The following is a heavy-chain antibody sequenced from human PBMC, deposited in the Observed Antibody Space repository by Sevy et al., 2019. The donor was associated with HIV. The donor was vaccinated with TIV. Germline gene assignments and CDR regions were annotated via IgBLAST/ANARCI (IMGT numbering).Heavy chain of an antibody. CDR1: GFTFTSYE. CDR3: ARDLPPSATTVPHFDC. D-gene: IGHD4-17*01. V-gene: IGHV3-48*03. Sequence: GGSLRLSCAASGFTFTSYEMNWVRQAPGKGLEWLSYISNSGTTIYYSDSVKGRFTISRDNARNSLYLQMSSLRAEDTAVYYCARDLPPSATTVPHFDCWGQGTLVTLSS. CDR2: ISNSGTTI. J-gene: IGHJ4*02.